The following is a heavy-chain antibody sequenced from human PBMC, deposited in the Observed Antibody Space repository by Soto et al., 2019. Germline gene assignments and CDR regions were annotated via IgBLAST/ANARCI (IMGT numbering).Heavy chain of an antibody. CDR1: GGSFSGYY. V-gene: IGHV4-34*01. CDR3: ARGYCSGGSCYPPYYYYYYMDV. D-gene: IGHD2-15*01. Sequence: SETLSLTCAVYGGSFSGYYWSWIRQPPGKGLEWIGEINHSGSTNYNPSLKSRVTISVDTSKNQFSLKLGSVTAADTAVYYCARGYCSGGSCYPPYYYYYYMDVWGKGTTVTVSS. CDR2: INHSGST. J-gene: IGHJ6*03.